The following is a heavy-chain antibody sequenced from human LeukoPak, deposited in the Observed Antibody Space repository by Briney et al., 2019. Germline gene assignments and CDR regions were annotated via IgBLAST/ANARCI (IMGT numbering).Heavy chain of an antibody. CDR3: AREGLNCRSTSCQGATFDY. D-gene: IGHD2-2*01. Sequence: GGSLRLSCAAPGFMFSNYWMHWIRQTPEKGLVWVSRIKGDGSSTRYADSVEGRFTISRDNAKNTLYLQMNTLRAEDTAVYYCAREGLNCRSTSCQGATFDYWGQGTLVTVSS. V-gene: IGHV3-74*01. J-gene: IGHJ4*02. CDR1: GFMFSNYW. CDR2: IKGDGSST.